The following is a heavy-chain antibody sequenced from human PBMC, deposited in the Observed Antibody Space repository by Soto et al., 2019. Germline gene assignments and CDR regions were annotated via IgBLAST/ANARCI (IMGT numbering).Heavy chain of an antibody. V-gene: IGHV5-51*01. CDR1: GYDFTTFW. Sequence: PGESLKISCQGGGYDFTTFWIAWVRQMPGKGLEWMGIVYPGDSETRYSPSFQGHVTISADKSISTAYLQWSSLKASDTAMYYCARKYSADGMDVWGQGTTVTVSS. D-gene: IGHD6-6*01. J-gene: IGHJ6*02. CDR2: VYPGDSET. CDR3: ARKYSADGMDV.